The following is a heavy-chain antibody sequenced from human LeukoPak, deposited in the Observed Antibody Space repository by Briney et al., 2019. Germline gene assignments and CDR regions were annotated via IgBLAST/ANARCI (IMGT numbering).Heavy chain of an antibody. J-gene: IGHJ4*02. D-gene: IGHD3-22*01. Sequence: SVTVSCKASGYTFTSYAISWVRQAPGQGLEWMGRIIPILGIANYAQKFQGRVTITADKSTSTAYMELSSLRSEDTAVYYCARDPYYYDSSGYYSDYWGQGTLVTVSS. CDR2: IIPILGIA. CDR1: GYTFTSYA. V-gene: IGHV1-69*04. CDR3: ARDPYYYDSSGYYSDY.